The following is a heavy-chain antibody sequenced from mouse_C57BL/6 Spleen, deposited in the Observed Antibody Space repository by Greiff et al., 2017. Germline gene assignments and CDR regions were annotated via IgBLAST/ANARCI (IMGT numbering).Heavy chain of an antibody. CDR1: GYTFTEYE. CDR3: TTVSTRFFDY. J-gene: IGHJ2*01. V-gene: IGHV1-15*01. D-gene: IGHD6-2*01. CDR2: IDPETGGT. Sequence: QVQLQQSGAELVRPGASVTLSCKASGYTFTEYEMHWVKQTPVHGLEWIGAIDPETGGTAYNQKFKGKAILTADKSSSTAYMELRSLTSEDSAVYYCTTVSTRFFDYWGQGTTLTVSS.